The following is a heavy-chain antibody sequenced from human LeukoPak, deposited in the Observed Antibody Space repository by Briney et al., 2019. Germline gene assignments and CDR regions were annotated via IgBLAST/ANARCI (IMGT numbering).Heavy chain of an antibody. Sequence: GASVTVSCKSSGYTFTDYYMNWVRQAPGQGLQWMGWINPNNGDTNYAQNFQGRVTMTRDTSISTAYMELSRLRSGDTAVYYCARDSDSGTSWTNWFDPWGQGTLVTASS. CDR1: GYTFTDYY. D-gene: IGHD1-26*01. J-gene: IGHJ5*02. CDR2: INPNNGDT. CDR3: ARDSDSGTSWTNWFDP. V-gene: IGHV1-2*02.